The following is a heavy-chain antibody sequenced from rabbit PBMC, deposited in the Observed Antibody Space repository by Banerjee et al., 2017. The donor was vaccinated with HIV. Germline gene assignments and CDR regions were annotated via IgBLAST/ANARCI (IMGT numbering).Heavy chain of an antibody. CDR1: GFDFSNYG. J-gene: IGHJ4*01. Sequence: EETGGGLVQPGGSLTLSCKASGFDFSNYGVNWVRQAPGKGLEWIGSISTGDTYTLYASWVNGRFTISSDNAQNTLYLQLNSLTAADTATYFCVRDPGVEYYFNLWGPGTLVTVS. CDR3: VRDPGVEYYFNL. V-gene: IGHV1S47*01. D-gene: IGHD4-1*01. CDR2: ISTGDTYT.